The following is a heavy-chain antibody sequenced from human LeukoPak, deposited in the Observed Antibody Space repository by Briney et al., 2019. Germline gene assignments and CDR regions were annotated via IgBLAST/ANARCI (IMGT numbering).Heavy chain of an antibody. Sequence: GASVKVSCKASGYTFTGYYIHWVRQAPGQGLEWMGIINPSGGSTSYAQKFQGRVTMTRDTSTSTVYMELSSLRSEDTAVYYCARDPYYDFWSGYYPGYYFDYWGQGTLVTVSS. J-gene: IGHJ4*02. CDR3: ARDPYYDFWSGYYPGYYFDY. V-gene: IGHV1-46*01. CDR2: INPSGGST. D-gene: IGHD3-3*01. CDR1: GYTFTGYY.